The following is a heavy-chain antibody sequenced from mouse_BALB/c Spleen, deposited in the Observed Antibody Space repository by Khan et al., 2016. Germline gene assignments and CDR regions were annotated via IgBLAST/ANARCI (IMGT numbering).Heavy chain of an antibody. V-gene: IGHV14-3*02. CDR1: GFNIKDTY. CDR2: IDPANGNT. J-gene: IGHJ3*01. CDR3: ARSPYDDDVGFAY. Sequence: EVQLQESGAELVKPGASVKLSCTASGFNIKDTYMHWVKQRPEQGLEWIGRIDPANGNTKYDPKFQGKASITADTSSITAYLTLSSLTSVDTAFFYCARSPYDDDVGFAYWSTGTLVTVSA. D-gene: IGHD2-4*01.